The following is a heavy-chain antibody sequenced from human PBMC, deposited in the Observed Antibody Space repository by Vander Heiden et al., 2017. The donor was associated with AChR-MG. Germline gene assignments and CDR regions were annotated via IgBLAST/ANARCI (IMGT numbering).Heavy chain of an antibody. Sequence: QVQLVESGGGVVQPGRSLRLSCAASGFTSSSYGMHWVRQAPGKGLEWVAVIWYDGSNKYYADSVKGRFTISRDNSKNTLYLQMNSLRAEDTAVYYCAREGDGRDGYNWAYFDYWGQGTLVTVSS. CDR2: IWYDGSNK. CDR1: GFTSSSYG. V-gene: IGHV3-33*01. CDR3: AREGDGRDGYNWAYFDY. D-gene: IGHD5-12*01. J-gene: IGHJ4*02.